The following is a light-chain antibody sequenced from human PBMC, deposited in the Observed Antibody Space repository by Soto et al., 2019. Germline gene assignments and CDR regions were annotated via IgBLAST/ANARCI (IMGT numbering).Light chain of an antibody. CDR1: QNVSSNL. J-gene: IGKJ1*01. V-gene: IGKV3-20*01. Sequence: ETVLTQSPGTLSLSPGERATLSCRASQNVSSNLVAWYQQKPGQAPRLLIYGATNRATGIPDRFSGSGSGTDFTLTISRLEPEDFALYYCQQYGSSPPTFGQGTKVDIK. CDR3: QQYGSSPPT. CDR2: GAT.